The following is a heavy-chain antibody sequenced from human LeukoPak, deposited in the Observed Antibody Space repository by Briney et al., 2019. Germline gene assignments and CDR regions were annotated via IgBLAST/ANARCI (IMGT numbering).Heavy chain of an antibody. CDR3: ARYYYDSSGYYYRGHGMDV. CDR2: MNPNSGNT. D-gene: IGHD3-22*01. J-gene: IGHJ6*02. Sequence: AASVKVSCKASGYTFTSYDINWVRQATGQGLEWMGWMNPNSGNTGYAQKFQGRVTMTRNTSISTAYMELSSLRSGDTAVYYCARYYYDSSGYYYRGHGMDVWGQGTTVTVSS. V-gene: IGHV1-8*01. CDR1: GYTFTSYD.